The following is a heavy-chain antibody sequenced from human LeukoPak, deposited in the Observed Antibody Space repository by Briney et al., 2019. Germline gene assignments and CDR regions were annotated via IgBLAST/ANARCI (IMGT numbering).Heavy chain of an antibody. CDR3: AKYRTTNAPPRNFDY. D-gene: IGHD1-14*01. Sequence: QSGGSLRLSCAASGFTFSSFAMIWVRQAPGKGLEWVSVIGSDSGGIVYADSAKGRFTISRDNSNNTLYLQMNSLRADDTAVYYCAKYRTTNAPPRNFDYWGQGALVTVSS. V-gene: IGHV3-23*01. J-gene: IGHJ4*02. CDR2: IGSDSGGI. CDR1: GFTFSSFA.